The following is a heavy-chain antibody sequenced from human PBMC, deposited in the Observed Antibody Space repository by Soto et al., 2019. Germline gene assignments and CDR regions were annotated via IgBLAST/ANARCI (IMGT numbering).Heavy chain of an antibody. CDR2: ISYDGSNK. CDR1: GFTFSSYG. Sequence: QVQLVESGGGVVQPGRSLRLSCAASGFTFSSYGMHWVRQAPGKGLEWVAVISYDGSNKYYADSVKGRFTISRDNSKNTLYRQMNGLRADDTAVYYCAKPGEAYCGGDCYFDYWGQGTLVTVSS. J-gene: IGHJ4*02. CDR3: AKPGEAYCGGDCYFDY. D-gene: IGHD2-21*02. V-gene: IGHV3-30*18.